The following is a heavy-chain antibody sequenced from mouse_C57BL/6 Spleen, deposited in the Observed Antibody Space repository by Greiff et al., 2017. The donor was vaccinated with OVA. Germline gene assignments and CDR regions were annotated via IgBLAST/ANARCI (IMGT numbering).Heavy chain of an antibody. Sequence: EVQGVESGEGLVKPGGSLKLSCAASGFTFSSYAMSWVRQTPEKRLEWVAYISSGGDYIYYADTVKGRFTISRDNARNTLYLQMSSLKSEDTAMYYCTGYYGSGAMDYWGQGTSVTVSS. CDR1: GFTFSSYA. CDR3: TGYYGSGAMDY. J-gene: IGHJ4*01. D-gene: IGHD1-1*01. V-gene: IGHV5-9-1*02. CDR2: ISSGGDYI.